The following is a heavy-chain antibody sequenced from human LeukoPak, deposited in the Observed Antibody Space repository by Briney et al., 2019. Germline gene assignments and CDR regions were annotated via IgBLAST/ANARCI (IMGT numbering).Heavy chain of an antibody. V-gene: IGHV3-23*01. CDR1: GFTFGDYA. J-gene: IGHJ4*02. D-gene: IGHD1-1*01. CDR2: FGTGADT. Sequence: QPGRSLRLSCAASGFTFGDYAVSWVRQAPGKGLEWVSTFGTGADTYYAGSVEGRFIISRDNSKSTVYLQMNSLRADDTATYYCAKHVMTTPRTLDYWGQGTLVTVSS. CDR3: AKHVMTTPRTLDY.